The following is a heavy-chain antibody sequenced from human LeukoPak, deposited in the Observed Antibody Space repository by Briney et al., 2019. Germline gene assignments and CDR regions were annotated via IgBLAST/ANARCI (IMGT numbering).Heavy chain of an antibody. D-gene: IGHD6-19*01. V-gene: IGHV4-4*02. CDR1: GGSISSGSW. J-gene: IGHJ4*02. CDR2: YFHSGST. CDR3: ARDRGSGWPNTDY. Sequence: SGTLSLTCAVSGGSISSGSWWSWVRQPPGKGLEWIGEYFHSGSTNYNPSLKSRVTISVDKSKNQFSLKLSSVTAADTAVYYCARDRGSGWPNTDYWGQGTLVTVSS.